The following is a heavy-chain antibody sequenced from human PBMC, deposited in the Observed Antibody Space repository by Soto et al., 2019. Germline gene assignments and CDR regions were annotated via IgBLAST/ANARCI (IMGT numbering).Heavy chain of an antibody. CDR1: GFTFSSYE. V-gene: IGHV3-48*03. Sequence: PGGSLRLSCAASGFTFSSYEMNWVRQAPGKGLEWVSYISSSGSTIYYADSVKGRFTISRDNAKNSLYLQMNSLRAEDTAVYYCARYPYGYSGFTWGQGTMVTVSS. CDR2: ISSSGSTI. J-gene: IGHJ3*01. D-gene: IGHD5-12*01. CDR3: ARYPYGYSGFT.